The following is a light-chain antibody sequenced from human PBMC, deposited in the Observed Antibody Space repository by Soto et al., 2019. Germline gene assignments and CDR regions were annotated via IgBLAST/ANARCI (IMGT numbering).Light chain of an antibody. CDR3: AAWEGRLNVDV. J-gene: IGLJ1*01. CDR2: NNN. Sequence: QSVLTQPPSASGTPGQRVTISCSGGSSNIGTNAVNWYQQLPGTAHKLLIYNNNQRPSGIHDRFAGSKSGTSASLAISGLQSEEVADYYCAAWEGRLNVDVFGSGTKFTVL. V-gene: IGLV1-44*01. CDR1: SSNIGTNA.